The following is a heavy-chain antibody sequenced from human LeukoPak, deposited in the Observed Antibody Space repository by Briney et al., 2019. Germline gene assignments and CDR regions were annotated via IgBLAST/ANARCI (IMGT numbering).Heavy chain of an antibody. Sequence: PGGSLRLSCAASGFTFSSYGMSWVRQAPGKGLEWVSAISGSGGSTYYADSVKGRFTISRDNSKNTLYLQMNSLRAEDTAVHYCAKPLLYDSSGPGAWGQGTLVTVSS. V-gene: IGHV3-23*01. CDR2: ISGSGGST. J-gene: IGHJ5*02. CDR3: AKPLLYDSSGPGA. D-gene: IGHD3-22*01. CDR1: GFTFSSYG.